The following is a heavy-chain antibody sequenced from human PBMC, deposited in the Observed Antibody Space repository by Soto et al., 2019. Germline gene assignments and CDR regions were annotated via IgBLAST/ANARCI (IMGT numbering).Heavy chain of an antibody. CDR2: TYYRSKWFN. J-gene: IGHJ4*02. V-gene: IGHV6-1*01. Sequence: PSQTLSLTCAISGDSVSSNSAGWNWIRQSPSRGLEWLGRTYYRSKWFNDYALSVKSRITINPDTSKNQFSLHLNSVTPEDTAVYYCARTLASTGANFDYWGQGTLVTVSS. D-gene: IGHD1-7*01. CDR1: GDSVSSNSAG. CDR3: ARTLASTGANFDY.